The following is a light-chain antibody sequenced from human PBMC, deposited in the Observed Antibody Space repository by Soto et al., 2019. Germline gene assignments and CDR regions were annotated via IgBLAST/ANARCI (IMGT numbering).Light chain of an antibody. Sequence: EIVMTQSPATLSVSPGERATLSCRASQSVSSNLAWYQQKPGQAPRLLIYGASTRATGIPARFSGSGSGTEFTLTISSLQSEDFVVYYCQQYNNWLRVTFGPGTKVDIK. J-gene: IGKJ3*01. CDR3: QQYNNWLRVT. CDR1: QSVSSN. CDR2: GAS. V-gene: IGKV3-15*01.